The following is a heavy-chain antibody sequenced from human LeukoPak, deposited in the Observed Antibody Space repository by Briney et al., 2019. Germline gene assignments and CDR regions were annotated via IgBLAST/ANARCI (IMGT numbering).Heavy chain of an antibody. CDR1: GYTFTGYY. D-gene: IGHD1-26*01. CDR2: INPNSGGT. J-gene: IGHJ4*02. V-gene: IGHV1-2*06. Sequence: ASVKVSCKASGYTFTGYYMHWVRQAPGQGLEWMGRINPNSGGTNYAQKFQGRVTMTRDTSISTAYMELRSLRSDDTAVYYCARDARYSGSYLNYWGQGTRVTVSS. CDR3: ARDARYSGSYLNY.